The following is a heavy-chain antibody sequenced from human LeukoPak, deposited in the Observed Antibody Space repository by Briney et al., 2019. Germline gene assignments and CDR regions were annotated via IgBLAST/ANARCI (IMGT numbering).Heavy chain of an antibody. J-gene: IGHJ4*02. V-gene: IGHV3-23*01. CDR2: ISGTGGST. CDR1: GFTFDDYA. CDR3: AKDYYRGAYYFDY. Sequence: GGSLRLSCAASGFTFDDYAMHWVRQAPGKGLEWVSAISGTGGSTYYADSVKGRFTISRGDSKNTLYLQMNSLRAEDTAIYYCAKDYYRGAYYFDYWGQGTLVTVSS. D-gene: IGHD1-26*01.